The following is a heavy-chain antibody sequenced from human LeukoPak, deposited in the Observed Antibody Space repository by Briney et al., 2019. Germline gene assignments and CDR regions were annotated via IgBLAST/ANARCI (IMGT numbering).Heavy chain of an antibody. D-gene: IGHD6-13*01. CDR2: ISGDGDST. Sequence: GGSLRLSCAASGFTFSNYAMHWVRQAPGKGLEWVSLISGDGDSTYYADSVKGRFTISRDNSKDSLYLQMNSLRTEDTALYYCAKDTGITPSGISGFFDFWGQGTLVTVSS. J-gene: IGHJ4*02. CDR1: GFTFSNYA. CDR3: AKDTGITPSGISGFFDF. V-gene: IGHV3-43*02.